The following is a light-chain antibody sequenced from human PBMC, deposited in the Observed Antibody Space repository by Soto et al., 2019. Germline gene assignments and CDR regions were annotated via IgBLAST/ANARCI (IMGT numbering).Light chain of an antibody. CDR3: QQSYSTPHT. CDR2: TAS. V-gene: IGKV1-39*01. J-gene: IGKJ2*01. CDR1: QSISNY. Sequence: DIQMTQSPSSLSASVGDRVTITCRASQSISNYLNWYQQKPGKAPNLLIFTASSLQSGVPSRFSGSGSGTDFSLTISNLQPEDFATYFCQQSYSTPHTFGQGTKLEIQ.